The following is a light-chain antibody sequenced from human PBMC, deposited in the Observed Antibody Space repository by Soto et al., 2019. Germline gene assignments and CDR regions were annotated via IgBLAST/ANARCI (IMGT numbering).Light chain of an antibody. CDR3: QQRGSWPAT. V-gene: IGKV3D-20*02. Sequence: EIVLTQSPGTLSLSPGERATLSCRASQSVSSSYLAWYQQKPGQAPRLLIYGASNRATGIPDRFSGSGSGTDFTLTISRLEPEDSAVYYCQQRGSWPATFGPGTKVDIK. CDR1: QSVSSSY. CDR2: GAS. J-gene: IGKJ3*01.